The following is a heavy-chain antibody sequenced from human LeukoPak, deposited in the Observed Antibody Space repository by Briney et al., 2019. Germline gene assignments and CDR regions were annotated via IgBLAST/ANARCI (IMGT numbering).Heavy chain of an antibody. CDR3: ARGYSSSWYSEIDY. D-gene: IGHD6-13*01. CDR1: GGSISSSSYY. Sequence: SETLSLTCTVSGGSISSSSYYWGWIRQPPGTGLEWIGSIYYSGSTYYNPSLKSRVTISVDTSKNQFSLKLSSVTAADTAVYYCARGYSSSWYSEIDYWGQGTLVTVSS. V-gene: IGHV4-39*01. J-gene: IGHJ4*02. CDR2: IYYSGST.